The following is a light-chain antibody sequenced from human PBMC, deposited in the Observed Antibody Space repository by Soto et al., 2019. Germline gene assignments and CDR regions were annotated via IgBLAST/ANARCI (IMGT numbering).Light chain of an antibody. CDR3: QTWGTGIHVV. CDR2: LDSDGSH. Sequence: QPVLTQSPSASASLGASVKLTCTLSSGHSSYAIAWHQQQPEKGPRYLMKLDSDGSHTKGDAIADRFSGSSSGAERYLTISRLQSEDEADYYCQTWGTGIHVVFGGGTKLPVL. CDR1: SGHSSYA. V-gene: IGLV4-69*01. J-gene: IGLJ2*01.